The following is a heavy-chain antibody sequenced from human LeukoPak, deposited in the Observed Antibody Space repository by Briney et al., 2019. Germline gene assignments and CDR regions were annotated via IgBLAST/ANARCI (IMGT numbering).Heavy chain of an antibody. V-gene: IGHV1-46*01. CDR2: INPSGGST. CDR3: ARYSYGLKAFDY. J-gene: IGHJ4*02. D-gene: IGHD5-18*01. CDR1: GYTFTSYY. Sequence: ASVKVSCKASGYTFTSYYMHWVRQAPGQGLEWMGIINPSGGSTSYAQKFQGRVTMTRDTSTSTVYMELSRLRSDDTAVYYCARYSYGLKAFDYWGQGTLVTVSS.